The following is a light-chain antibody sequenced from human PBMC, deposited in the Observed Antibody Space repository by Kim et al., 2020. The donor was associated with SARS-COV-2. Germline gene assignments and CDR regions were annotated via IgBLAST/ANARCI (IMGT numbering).Light chain of an antibody. Sequence: SYELTQPPSVSVSPGQTASITCSGDKLGDKYACWYQQKPGQSLVLVIYKDSKRPSGIPERFSGSNYGNTATLTISGTQAMDEADYYCQAWDSSTWV. CDR3: QAWDSSTWV. CDR2: KDS. CDR1: KLGDKY. V-gene: IGLV3-1*01. J-gene: IGLJ3*02.